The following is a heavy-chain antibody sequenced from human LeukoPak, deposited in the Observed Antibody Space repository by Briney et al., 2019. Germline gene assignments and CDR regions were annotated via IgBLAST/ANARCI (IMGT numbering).Heavy chain of an antibody. CDR3: ARAEGYYDSSGNDAFDI. V-gene: IGHV3-33*01. Sequence: GRSLRLSCAASGFXFSSYGIHWVRQAPGKGLEWMAVIWYDGSNKYYADSVKGRFTISRDNSKNTLYLQMNSLRAEDTAVYYCARAEGYYDSSGNDAFDIWGQGTTVTVSS. CDR2: IWYDGSNK. D-gene: IGHD3-22*01. CDR1: GFXFSSYG. J-gene: IGHJ3*02.